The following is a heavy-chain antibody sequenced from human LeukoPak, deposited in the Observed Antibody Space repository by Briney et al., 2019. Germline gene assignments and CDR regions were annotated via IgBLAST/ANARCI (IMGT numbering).Heavy chain of an antibody. V-gene: IGHV4-59*01. Sequence: SETLSLTCTISGGSISSYYWSWIRQPPGKGLEWIGYIYYSGSTNYNPSLQSRVTISVDTSKNQFSLKLSSVTAADTAVYYCARDKYPGSGSYYIFDYWGQGTLVTVSS. J-gene: IGHJ4*02. CDR2: IYYSGST. D-gene: IGHD1-26*01. CDR1: GGSISSYY. CDR3: ARDKYPGSGSYYIFDY.